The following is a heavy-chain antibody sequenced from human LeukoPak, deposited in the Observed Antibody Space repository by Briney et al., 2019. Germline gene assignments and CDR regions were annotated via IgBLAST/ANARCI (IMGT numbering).Heavy chain of an antibody. CDR1: GGSFSGYY. CDR3: ARVVGSRHTPLWVRTLDY. J-gene: IGHJ4*02. D-gene: IGHD1-26*01. CDR2: INHSGST. Sequence: SETLSLTCAVSGGSFSGYYWSWLRQPPGKGLEWIGEINHSGSTNYNPSLKSRVTISVDSSNNQFSLKLSSVSPADTGVYYCARVVGSRHTPLWVRTLDYWGQGTLVTVSS. V-gene: IGHV4-34*01.